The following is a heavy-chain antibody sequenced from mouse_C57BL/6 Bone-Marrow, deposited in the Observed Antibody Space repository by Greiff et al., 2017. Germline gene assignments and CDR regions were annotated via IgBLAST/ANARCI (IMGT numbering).Heavy chain of an antibody. Sequence: QVHVKQPGAELVKPGASVKMSCKASGYTFTSYWITWVKQRPGQGLEWIGDIYPGSGSTNYNEKFKSKATLTVDTSSSTAYMQLSSLTSEDSAVYYCATMVTTRFDYWGQGTTLTVSS. V-gene: IGHV1-55*01. CDR2: IYPGSGST. D-gene: IGHD2-2*01. J-gene: IGHJ2*01. CDR1: GYTFTSYW. CDR3: ATMVTTRFDY.